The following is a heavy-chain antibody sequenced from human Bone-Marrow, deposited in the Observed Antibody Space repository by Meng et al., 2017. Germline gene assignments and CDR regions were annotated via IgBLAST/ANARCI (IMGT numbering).Heavy chain of an antibody. J-gene: IGHJ4*02. CDR2: ISSSSSYI. CDR3: ARDGGSSWYYFDY. CDR1: GFTFSSYE. V-gene: IGHV3-21*01. Sequence: GGSLRLSCAASGFTFSSYEMNWVRQAPGKGLEWVSSISSSSSYIYYADSVKGRFTISRDNAKNSLYLQMNSLRAEDTAVYYCARDGGSSWYYFDYWGQGTLVTVSS. D-gene: IGHD6-13*01.